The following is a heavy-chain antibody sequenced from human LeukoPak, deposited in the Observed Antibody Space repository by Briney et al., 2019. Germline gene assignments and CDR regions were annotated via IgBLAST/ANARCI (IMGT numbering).Heavy chain of an antibody. CDR3: ARETSQKGAHYMDV. CDR1: NGPINTYQ. J-gene: IGHJ6*03. V-gene: IGHV4-59*01. CDR2: IYYSGST. D-gene: IGHD3-16*01. Sequence: SETLSLTCTVSNGPINTYQWSWIRQPPGKGLEWIGYIYYSGSTNYNPSLKSRVTISVDTSKNQFSLKLSSVTAADTAVYYCARETSQKGAHYMDVWGKGTTVTIFS.